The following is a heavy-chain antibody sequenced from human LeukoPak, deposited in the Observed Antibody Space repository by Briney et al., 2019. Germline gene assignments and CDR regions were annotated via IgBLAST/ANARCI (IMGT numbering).Heavy chain of an antibody. V-gene: IGHV3-11*01. J-gene: IGHJ4*02. CDR2: ISSSGSTI. CDR1: GFTFSDYY. Sequence: PGGSLRLSCAASGFTFSDYYMSWIRQAPGKGLEWVSYISSSGSTIYYADSVKGRFTISRDNAKNSLYLQMNSLRAEDTAVYYCASPYGSGSDAADYWGQGTLVTVSS. CDR3: ASPYGSGSDAADY. D-gene: IGHD3-10*01.